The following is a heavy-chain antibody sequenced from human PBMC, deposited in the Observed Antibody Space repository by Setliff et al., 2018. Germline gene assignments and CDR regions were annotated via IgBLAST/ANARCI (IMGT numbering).Heavy chain of an antibody. Sequence: PGGSLRLSCAASGFTVSSNYMSWVRQAPGKGLEWVSVIYSGGSTYYADSVKGRFTISRDNSKNTLYLQMNSLRAEDTAVYYCARERYFWTGSYTHSFDYWGQGTLVTVSS. V-gene: IGHV3-66*01. CDR1: GFTVSSNY. CDR3: ARERYFWTGSYTHSFDY. CDR2: IYSGGST. J-gene: IGHJ4*02. D-gene: IGHD3-3*01.